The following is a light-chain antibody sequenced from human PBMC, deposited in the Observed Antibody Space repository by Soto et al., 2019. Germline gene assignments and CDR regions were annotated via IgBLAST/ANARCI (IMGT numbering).Light chain of an antibody. CDR1: TSNIGRNY. Sequence: QSVLTQPPSASGTPGQRVTISCSGSTSNIGRNYVYWYQQVPGTAPKLLIYRTNQRSSGVPDRFSGSKSGTSASLAISGLRSEDEADYYCAAWDDSLSGVVFCGGTKLTVL. CDR2: RTN. CDR3: AAWDDSLSGVV. J-gene: IGLJ2*01. V-gene: IGLV1-47*01.